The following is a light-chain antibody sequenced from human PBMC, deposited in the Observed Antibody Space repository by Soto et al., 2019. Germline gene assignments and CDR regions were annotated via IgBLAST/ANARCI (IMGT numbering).Light chain of an antibody. J-gene: IGKJ2*01. CDR2: AIS. CDR1: QTISNY. V-gene: IGKV1-39*01. Sequence: DIQMTQSPSSLAASVGDRITITCRASQTISNYLNWYQQKPGKAPKLLIYAISSLYGGVPSRFSGGGSGTDFTLTIASLQPEDFATYSCQQRYTTPHTFGQGTKLEI. CDR3: QQRYTTPHT.